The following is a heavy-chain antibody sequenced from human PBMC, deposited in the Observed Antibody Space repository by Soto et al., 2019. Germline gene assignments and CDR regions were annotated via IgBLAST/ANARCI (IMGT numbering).Heavy chain of an antibody. Sequence: QVQLVESGGGVVQPGRSLRLSCVASGFSFSNYGFHWVRQTPGKGLEWVAVIPDDGSYQYYSDSVKGRFTISRDNWRSTLYLQMNSLRADDTGVYYCVRDDDNDDNGCDYWGQGILVTVSS. V-gene: IGHV3-33*01. CDR1: GFSFSNYG. CDR3: VRDDDNDDNGCDY. D-gene: IGHD1-1*01. CDR2: IPDDGSYQ. J-gene: IGHJ4*02.